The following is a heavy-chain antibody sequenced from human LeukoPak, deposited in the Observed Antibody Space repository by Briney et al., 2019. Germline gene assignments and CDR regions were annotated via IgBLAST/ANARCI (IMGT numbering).Heavy chain of an antibody. V-gene: IGHV3-30*02. J-gene: IGHJ4*02. D-gene: IGHD3-10*01. CDR3: ATYGSGSYYRFDY. Sequence: PGGSLRLSCSASGFSFGDYNMIWFRQAPGKGLEWVAFIRYDGSNKYYADSVKGRFTISRDNSKNTLYLQMNSLRAEDTAVYYCATYGSGSYYRFDYWGQGTLVTVSS. CDR2: IRYDGSNK. CDR1: GFSFGDYN.